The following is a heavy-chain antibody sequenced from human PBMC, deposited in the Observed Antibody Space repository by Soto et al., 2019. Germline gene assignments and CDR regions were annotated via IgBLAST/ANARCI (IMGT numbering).Heavy chain of an antibody. CDR1: GGSISSSSYY. D-gene: IGHD4-17*01. CDR3: ARLTRTHYGDSTTLLN. CDR2: IYYSGST. Sequence: SETLSLTCTVSGGSISSSSYYWGWIRQPPGKGLEWIGSIYYSGSTYYNPSLKSRVTISVDTSKNQFSLKLSSVTAADTAVYYCARLTRTHYGDSTTLLNWGQGTLVTVSS. J-gene: IGHJ4*02. V-gene: IGHV4-39*01.